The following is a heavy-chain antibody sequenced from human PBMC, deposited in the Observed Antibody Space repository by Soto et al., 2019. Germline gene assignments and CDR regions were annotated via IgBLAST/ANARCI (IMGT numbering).Heavy chain of an antibody. CDR2: IYYSGST. CDR3: AIVNDCSSTSCYYYYYYYYMDV. J-gene: IGHJ6*03. V-gene: IGHV4-59*01. Sequence: SETLSLTCTVSGGSISSYYWSWIRQPPGKGPEWIGYIYYSGSTNYNHSLKSRVTISVETSKNQFSIKLSSVTAADTAVYYCAIVNDCSSTSCYYYYYYYYMDVWGKGTTVTVSS. D-gene: IGHD2-2*01. CDR1: GGSISSYY.